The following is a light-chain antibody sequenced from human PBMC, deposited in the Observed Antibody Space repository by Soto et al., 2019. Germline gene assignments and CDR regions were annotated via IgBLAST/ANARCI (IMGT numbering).Light chain of an antibody. CDR1: RNVFGAYNC. V-gene: IGLV2-14*01. Sequence: HSDLTQASPGAGAPGQWIAISRTGNRNVFGAYNCVSWYQQHPGKAPKLMIYDVSNRPSGVSNRFSGSKSGNTASLTISGLQAEDEADYYCSSYTSSGNYVFGTGTKVTVL. J-gene: IGLJ1*01. CDR2: DVS. CDR3: SSYTSSGNYV.